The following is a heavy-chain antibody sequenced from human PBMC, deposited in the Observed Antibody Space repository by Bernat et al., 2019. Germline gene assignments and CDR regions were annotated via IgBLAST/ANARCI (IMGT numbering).Heavy chain of an antibody. J-gene: IGHJ4*02. CDR2: ISYDGSNK. CDR1: GFTFSSYA. V-gene: IGHV3-30-3*01. CDR3: ARDHLRYCSRTSCYGLKDY. Sequence: VQLVESGGGLVQPGGSLRLSCAASGFTFSSYAMHWVRQAPGKGLEWVAVISYDGSNKYYADSVKGRFTISRDNSKNTLYLQMNSLRAEDTAVYYCARDHLRYCSRTSCYGLKDYWGQGTLVTVSS. D-gene: IGHD2-2*01.